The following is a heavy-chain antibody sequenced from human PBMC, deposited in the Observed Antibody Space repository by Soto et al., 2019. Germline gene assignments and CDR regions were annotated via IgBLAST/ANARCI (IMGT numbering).Heavy chain of an antibody. CDR3: SRADNSGSGSYNPFDAFDL. D-gene: IGHD3-10*01. V-gene: IGHV4-59*01. CDR2: IYYSGTT. Sequence: QVQLQESGPGLVKPAETLSLTCRVSGGSINNYYWSWIRQPPGKGPEWIGYIYYSGTTSYNPSLKSRVTIAIDATKNQLSLRLSSVTAADTAVYYCSRADNSGSGSYNPFDAFDLWGQGTMVTVSS. CDR1: GGSINNYY. J-gene: IGHJ3*01.